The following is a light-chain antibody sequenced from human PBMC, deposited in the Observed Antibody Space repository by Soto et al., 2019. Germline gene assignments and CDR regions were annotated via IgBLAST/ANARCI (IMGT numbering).Light chain of an antibody. V-gene: IGKV1-5*03. Sequence: DIQMTQSPSTLSAAIGDRVTITCRASQNINSWLAWYQQKPGKAPKLLIYKASSLESGVPSRFSGSGSGTEFTLTISSLQPDDLATYYCQYRGSFGQGTKVEIK. J-gene: IGKJ1*01. CDR2: KAS. CDR1: QNINSW. CDR3: QYRGS.